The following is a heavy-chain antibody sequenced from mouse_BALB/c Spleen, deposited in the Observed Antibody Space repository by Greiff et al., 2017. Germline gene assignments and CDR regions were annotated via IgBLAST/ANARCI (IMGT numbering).Heavy chain of an antibody. V-gene: IGHV3-8*02. CDR1: GDSITSGY. CDR3: ARYRASSGYLYYAMDY. J-gene: IGHJ4*01. D-gene: IGHD3-1*01. CDR2: ISYSGST. Sequence: EVKLMESGPSLVKPSQTLSLTCSVTGDSITSGYWNWIRKFPGNKLEYMGYISYSGSTYYNPSLKSRISITRDTSKNQYYLQLNSVTTEDTATYYCARYRASSGYLYYAMDYWGQGTSVTVSS.